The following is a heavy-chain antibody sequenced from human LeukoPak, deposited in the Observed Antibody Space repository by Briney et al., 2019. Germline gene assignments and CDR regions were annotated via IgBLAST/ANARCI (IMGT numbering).Heavy chain of an antibody. Sequence: KPGGSLRLSCVVSGFTFSSYTMNWVRQAPGRGLEWVSSISSSGSYMIYADSVKGRFTISRDNAKNSLYLQMNSLRAEDTAVYYCAREWGPAAMAHTLNWGQGTLVTVSS. CDR2: ISSSGSYM. V-gene: IGHV3-21*01. CDR1: GFTFSSYT. J-gene: IGHJ4*02. CDR3: AREWGPAAMAHTLN. D-gene: IGHD2-2*01.